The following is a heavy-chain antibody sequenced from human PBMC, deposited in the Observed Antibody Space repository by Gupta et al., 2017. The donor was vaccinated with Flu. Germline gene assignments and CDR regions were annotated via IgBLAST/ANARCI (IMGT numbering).Heavy chain of an antibody. J-gene: IGHJ5*02. Sequence: QVQLQESGPGLVKPSQTLSLTCTVSGCSLSSGSYYWSWIRQTAGMGLEWIGRIYSTGNTNYNPSLKSRVTISADTSKSQFSRKLTSVTAADTAVYYCARVSRYGRWFDPGGQGTLVTVSS. V-gene: IGHV4-61*02. CDR2: IYSTGNT. CDR3: ARVSRYGRWFDP. D-gene: IGHD6-25*01. CDR1: GCSLSSGSYY.